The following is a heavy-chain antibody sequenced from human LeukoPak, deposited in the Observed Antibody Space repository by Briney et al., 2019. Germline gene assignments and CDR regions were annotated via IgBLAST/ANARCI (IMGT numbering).Heavy chain of an antibody. V-gene: IGHV3-30*18. D-gene: IGHD2-2*01. CDR2: ISYDGSNK. Sequence: GGSLRLSCAASGFTFSSYGMHWVRQAPGKGLEWVAVISYDGSNKYYADSVKGRFTISRDNSKNTLYLQMNSLRAEDTAVYYCAKDRQPFIVVVPAASRPNWFDPWGQGTLVTVPS. J-gene: IGHJ5*02. CDR3: AKDRQPFIVVVPAASRPNWFDP. CDR1: GFTFSSYG.